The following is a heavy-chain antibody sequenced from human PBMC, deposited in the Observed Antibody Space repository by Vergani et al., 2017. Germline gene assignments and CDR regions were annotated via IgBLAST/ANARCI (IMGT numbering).Heavy chain of an antibody. J-gene: IGHJ3*02. CDR2: ISNSGNTI. CDR1: GFSVSSSG. Sequence: ESGPTLVKPTQTLTLTCTVSGFSVSSSGVGVAWIRQAPGKGLEWVSYISNSGNTIEYADSVKGRFSISRDNAKSSLFLQMDSLRAEDTAVYYCARDHRDYNNYPGTFDIWGQGSMGTVSS. CDR3: ARDHRDYNNYPGTFDI. V-gene: IGHV3-11*01. D-gene: IGHD5-24*01.